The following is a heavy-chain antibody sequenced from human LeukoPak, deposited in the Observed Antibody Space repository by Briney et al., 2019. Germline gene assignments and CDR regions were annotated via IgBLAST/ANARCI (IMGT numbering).Heavy chain of an antibody. CDR1: GYIFIDYY. D-gene: IGHD5-18*01. CDR3: ARFIQLSDRGWFDP. J-gene: IGHJ5*02. V-gene: IGHV1-2*02. CDR2: INPNSGGT. Sequence: ASVKVSCKASGYIFIDYYIHWMRQAPGQGLEWMGWINPNSGGTNYAQKFQGRVTVTSDTSITTAYMELGRLTSDDTAIYYCARFIQLSDRGWFDPWAQGTLVTVSS.